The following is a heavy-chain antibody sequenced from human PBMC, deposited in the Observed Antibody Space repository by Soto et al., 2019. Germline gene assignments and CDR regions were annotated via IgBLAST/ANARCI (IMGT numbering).Heavy chain of an antibody. CDR3: ARDRHYAWGSYRTTVYYYGMDV. J-gene: IGHJ6*02. CDR2: ISSSSSYI. D-gene: IGHD3-16*02. Sequence: GSLRLSCAASGFTFSSYSMNWVRQAPGKGLEWVSSISSSSSYIYYADSVKGRFTISRDNAKNSLYLQMNSLRAEDTAVYYCARDRHYAWGSYRTTVYYYGMDVWGQGTTVTVSS. V-gene: IGHV3-21*01. CDR1: GFTFSSYS.